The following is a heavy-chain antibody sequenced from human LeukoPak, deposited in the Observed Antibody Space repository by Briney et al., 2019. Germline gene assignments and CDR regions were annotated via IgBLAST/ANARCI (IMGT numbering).Heavy chain of an antibody. CDR1: GYTFTSYG. CDR2: ISAYNGNT. CDR3: ARDPSNSSGYHAHFDS. V-gene: IGHV1-18*01. D-gene: IGHD3-22*01. Sequence: ASVKVSCKASGYTFTSYGIGWVRQAPGQGLEWMGWISAYNGNTNYAQKLQGRVTMTTDTSTSTAYMELRSLRSDDTAVYYCARDPSNSSGYHAHFDSWGQGTLVTVSS. J-gene: IGHJ4*02.